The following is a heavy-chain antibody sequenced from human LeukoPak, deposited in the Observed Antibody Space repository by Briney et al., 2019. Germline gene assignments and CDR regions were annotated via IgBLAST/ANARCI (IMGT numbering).Heavy chain of an antibody. CDR3: ARDGRSYGMDV. J-gene: IGHJ6*02. CDR1: GYSFNTYS. V-gene: IGHV1-18*01. CDR2: ISAYNGNT. Sequence: GASVKVSCKASGYSFNTYSVNWVRQAPGQGLEWMGWISAYNGNTNYAQKLQGRVTMTTDTSTSTAYMELRSLRSDDTAVYYCARDGRSYGMDVWGQGTTVTVSS.